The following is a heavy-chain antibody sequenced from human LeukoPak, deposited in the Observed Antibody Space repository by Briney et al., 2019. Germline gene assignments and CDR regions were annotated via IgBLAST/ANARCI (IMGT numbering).Heavy chain of an antibody. V-gene: IGHV3-30-3*01. CDR1: GFTFSSYA. CDR2: ISYDGSNK. J-gene: IGHJ4*02. D-gene: IGHD3-22*01. CDR3: AKDPRYYYDHGLFDY. Sequence: GGSLRLSCAGSGFTFSSYAMSWVRQAPGKGLEWVAVISYDGSNKYYADSVKGRFTISRDNSKNTLYLQMNSLRAEDTAVYYRAKDPRYYYDHGLFDYWGQGTLVTVSS.